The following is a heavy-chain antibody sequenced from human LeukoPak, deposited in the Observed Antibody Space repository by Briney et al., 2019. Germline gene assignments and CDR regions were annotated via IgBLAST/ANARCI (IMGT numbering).Heavy chain of an antibody. CDR1: GFTFDDYA. CDR3: AKDFFSSSWYFDY. CDR2: ISWDSGSI. J-gene: IGHJ4*02. D-gene: IGHD6-13*01. V-gene: IGHV3-9*03. Sequence: GGSLRLSCAASGFTFDDYAMHWLRQAPGQGLEWVSGISWDSGSIGYADSVKGRFTISRDNAKNSLYLQMHSLRATAVALYYCAKDFFSSSWYFDYWGQGTLVTVSS.